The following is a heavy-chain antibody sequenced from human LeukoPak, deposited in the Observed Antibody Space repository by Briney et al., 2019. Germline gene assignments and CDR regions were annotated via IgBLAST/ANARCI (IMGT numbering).Heavy chain of an antibody. CDR3: ARPLTTVTTPSTYFPDAFDI. V-gene: IGHV1-18*01. Sequence: ASVKVSCKASGYTFTSYGISWVRQAPGQGLEWMGWISAYNGNTNYAQKLQGRVTMTRDTSTSTVYMELSSLRSEDTAVYYCARPLTTVTTPSTYFPDAFDIWGQGTMVTVSS. CDR2: ISAYNGNT. J-gene: IGHJ3*02. CDR1: GYTFTSYG. D-gene: IGHD4-17*01.